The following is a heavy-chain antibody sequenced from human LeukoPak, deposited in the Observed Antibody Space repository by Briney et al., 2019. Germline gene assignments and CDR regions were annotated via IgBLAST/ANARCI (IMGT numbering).Heavy chain of an antibody. CDR3: SRQWDYGDYHFDY. Sequence: GGSLKLSCAASGLTFSGSAMHWVRQASGKGLEWVGHIRSKANSYATAYVASVNGRFTISRDDSKNTAYLQMNSLKTKDTAVYYCSRQWDYGDYHFDYWGQGTLVTVSS. V-gene: IGHV3-73*01. CDR1: GLTFSGSA. CDR2: IRSKANSYAT. D-gene: IGHD4-17*01. J-gene: IGHJ4*02.